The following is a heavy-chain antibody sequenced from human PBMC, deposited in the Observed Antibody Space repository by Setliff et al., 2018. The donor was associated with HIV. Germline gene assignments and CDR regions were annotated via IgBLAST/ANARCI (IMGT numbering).Heavy chain of an antibody. CDR3: ECYNSDDGYFDN. Sequence: PSETLSLTCSVSGDSISSSSYYWGWIRQPPGKGLEWIGSIYYSGSTYYNPSLKSRVTISLDTSRNQFSLKLSSVTAADTAVYYCECYNSDDGYFDNWGQGALVTVSS. V-gene: IGHV4-39*07. CDR2: IYYSGST. D-gene: IGHD2-8*01. CDR1: GDSISSSSYY. J-gene: IGHJ4*02.